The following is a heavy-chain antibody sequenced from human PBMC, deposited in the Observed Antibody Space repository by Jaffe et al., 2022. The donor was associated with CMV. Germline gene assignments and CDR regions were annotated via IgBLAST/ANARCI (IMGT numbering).Heavy chain of an antibody. J-gene: IGHJ4*02. CDR2: INYYGMT. D-gene: IGHD1-26*01. V-gene: IGHV4-59*08. CDR1: GGSLSSYY. Sequence: QVQLQESGPGLVKPSETLSLTCTVSGGSLSSYYWSWIRQAPGKGLEWIGYINYYGMTDYNPSLESRISISVDRSKNQFSLKLTSVTAADTAVYFCGKLVGAAYPVDSWGQGTLVTVSS. CDR3: GKLVGAAYPVDS.